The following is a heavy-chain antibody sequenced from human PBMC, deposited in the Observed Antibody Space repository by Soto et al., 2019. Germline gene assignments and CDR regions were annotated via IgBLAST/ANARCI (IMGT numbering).Heavy chain of an antibody. CDR3: ARRYGDPSSSTGFDY. CDR2: INTYSGKT. V-gene: IGHV1-18*01. J-gene: IGHJ4*02. D-gene: IGHD2-21*02. CDR1: GYTFGIYS. Sequence: QVQLVQSGPEVKKPGASVKVSCKASGYTFGIYSITWVRQAPGQGLEWLGGINTYSGKTYYAQKVQGRVTVTTDTSTSTAYMDMRSIRSDDTAVDYCARRYGDPSSSTGFDYWGQGTLVSVSS.